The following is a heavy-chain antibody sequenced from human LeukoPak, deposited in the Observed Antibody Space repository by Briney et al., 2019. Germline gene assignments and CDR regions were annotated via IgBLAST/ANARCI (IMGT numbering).Heavy chain of an antibody. D-gene: IGHD3-16*01. CDR3: VTEGGY. J-gene: IGHJ4*02. V-gene: IGHV3-9*03. CDR1: GFTFDDYA. Sequence: GRSLRLSCAASGFTFDDYAMHWVRQAPGKGLEWVSGTSWNSGSIGYADSVKGRFTISRDNAKNSLYLQMNSLRPEDMALYYCVTEGGYWGQGTLVTVSS. CDR2: TSWNSGSI.